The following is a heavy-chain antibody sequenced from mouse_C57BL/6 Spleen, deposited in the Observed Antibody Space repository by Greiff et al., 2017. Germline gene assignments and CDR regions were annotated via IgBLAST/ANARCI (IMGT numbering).Heavy chain of an antibody. D-gene: IGHD2-14*01. Sequence: QVQLKESGAELVKPGASVKLSCKASGYTFTEYTIHWVKQRSGQGLEWIGWFYPGSGSIKYNEKFKDKATLTADKSSSTVYMGLSRLTSEDSAVYFCARHEEKGYKDDWFAYWGQGTLVTVSA. CDR1: GYTFTEYT. CDR2: FYPGSGSI. J-gene: IGHJ3*01. CDR3: ARHEEKGYKDDWFAY. V-gene: IGHV1-62-2*01.